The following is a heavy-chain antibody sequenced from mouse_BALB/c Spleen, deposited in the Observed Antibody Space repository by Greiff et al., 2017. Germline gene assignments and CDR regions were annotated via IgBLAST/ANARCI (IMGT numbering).Heavy chain of an antibody. CDR3: ARLYYYGSSDYAMDY. V-gene: IGHV3-2*02. J-gene: IGHJ4*01. D-gene: IGHD1-1*01. CDR1: GYSITSDYA. Sequence: EVQLVESGPGLVKPSQSLSLTCTVTGYSITSDYAWNWIRQFPGNKLEWMGYISYSGSTSYNPSLKSRISITRDTSKNQFFLQLNSVTTEDTATYYCARLYYYGSSDYAMDYWGQGTSVTVSS. CDR2: ISYSGST.